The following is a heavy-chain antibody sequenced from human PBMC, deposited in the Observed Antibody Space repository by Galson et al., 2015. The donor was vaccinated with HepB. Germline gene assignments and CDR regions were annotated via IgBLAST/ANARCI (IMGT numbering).Heavy chain of an antibody. CDR1: GFTFSNYD. CDR3: ATMGRGGSFSY. V-gene: IGHV3-13*01. D-gene: IGHD1-26*01. Sequence: SLRLSCAASGFTFSNYDMHWVRQGVGKGLEWVSSIGTAGDTFYPGSLKGRFTIFRENAKNSLYLQMNSLRVGDTAVYYCATMGRGGSFSYWGQGTLVTVSS. J-gene: IGHJ4*02. CDR2: IGTAGDT.